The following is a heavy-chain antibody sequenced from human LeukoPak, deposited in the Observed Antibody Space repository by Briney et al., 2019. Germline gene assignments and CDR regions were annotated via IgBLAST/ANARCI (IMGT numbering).Heavy chain of an antibody. J-gene: IGHJ5*02. CDR3: ARCGDDYDYVWGSYCDWFDP. V-gene: IGHV4-38-2*02. Sequence: PSETLSLTCTVSGYSISSGYYWGWIRQPPGKGLEWIGSIYYSGSTYYNPSLKSRVTISVDTSKNQFSLKLSSVTAADTAVYYCARCGDDYDYVWGSYCDWFDPWGQGTLVTVSS. CDR2: IYYSGST. CDR1: GYSISSGYY. D-gene: IGHD3-16*01.